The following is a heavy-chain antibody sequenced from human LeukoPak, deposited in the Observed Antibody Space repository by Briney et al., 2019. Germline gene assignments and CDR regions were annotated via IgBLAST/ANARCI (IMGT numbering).Heavy chain of an antibody. CDR3: AKATHYDFWSGRRGPFDY. CDR1: GFTFSSYG. J-gene: IGHJ4*02. Sequence: GGSLRLSCAASGFTFSSYGMHWVRQAPGKGLEWVAFIRYDGSNKYYADSVKGRFTISRDNSKNTLYLQMNSLRAADTAVYYCAKATHYDFWSGRRGPFDYWGQGTLVTVSS. D-gene: IGHD3-3*01. CDR2: IRYDGSNK. V-gene: IGHV3-30*02.